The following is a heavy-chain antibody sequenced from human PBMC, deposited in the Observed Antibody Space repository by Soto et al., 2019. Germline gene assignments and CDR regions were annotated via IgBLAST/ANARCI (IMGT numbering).Heavy chain of an antibody. CDR3: ARDRRARYYYGSGMSNWSDP. CDR1: GGSISSGGYY. J-gene: IGHJ5*02. V-gene: IGHV4-31*03. Sequence: QVQLQESGPGLVKPSQTLSLTCTVSGGSISSGGYYWSWIRQHPGKGLEWIGYIYYSGSTYYNPSLKSRVTISVDTSKNQFSLKLSSVTAAATAVYYCARDRRARYYYGSGMSNWSDPWGQGTLVTVSS. CDR2: IYYSGST. D-gene: IGHD3-10*01.